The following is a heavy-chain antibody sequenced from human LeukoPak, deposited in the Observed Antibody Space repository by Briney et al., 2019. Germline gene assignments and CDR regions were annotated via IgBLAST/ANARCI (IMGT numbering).Heavy chain of an antibody. V-gene: IGHV1-2*02. D-gene: IGHD3-9*01. Sequence: ASVKVSCKASGYTLTGYYMHWVRQAPGQGRECVGWINPNNGGTNYAQKFQGRVTMTRDTSISTAYMELSRLRSDDTAVSYCARDREDILTGYDYWGQGTLVSVSS. J-gene: IGHJ4*02. CDR3: ARDREDILTGYDY. CDR1: GYTLTGYY. CDR2: INPNNGGT.